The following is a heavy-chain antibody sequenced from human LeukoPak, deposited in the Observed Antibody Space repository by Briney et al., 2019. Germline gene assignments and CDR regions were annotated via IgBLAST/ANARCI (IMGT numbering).Heavy chain of an antibody. CDR3: ARGLSRTPPGGY. V-gene: IGHV4-34*01. CDR1: RGSFSGYY. Sequence: SETLSLTCAVYRGSFSGYYWSWIRQPPGKGLEWIGEINHSGSTNYNLSLKSRVTISVDTSKNQFSLKLNSVTAADTAVYYCARGLSRTPPGGYWGQGTLVTVSS. D-gene: IGHD2-2*01. J-gene: IGHJ4*02. CDR2: INHSGST.